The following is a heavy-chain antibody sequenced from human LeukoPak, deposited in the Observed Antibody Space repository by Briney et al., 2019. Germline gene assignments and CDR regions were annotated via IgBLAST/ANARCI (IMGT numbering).Heavy chain of an antibody. CDR3: EVVVTGHAFDI. CDR1: RFSFRSYD. CDR2: SSYDGSNT. J-gene: IGHJ3*02. Sequence: PGRSLRLSCAASRFSFRSYDMHWVRQAPGKGLEWLAVSSYDGSNTYYTGSGKGRFTISRDNSKNTLYLQMNSLGAEDAAVYYCEVVVTGHAFDIWGQGTMVTVSS. D-gene: IGHD2-21*02. V-gene: IGHV3-30*03.